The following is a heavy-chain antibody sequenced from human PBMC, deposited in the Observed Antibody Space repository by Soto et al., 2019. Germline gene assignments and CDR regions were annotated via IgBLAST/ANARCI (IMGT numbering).Heavy chain of an antibody. V-gene: IGHV3-23*01. J-gene: IGHJ2*01. Sequence: EVQLLESGGGLVQPGGSLSLSCAASGFTFSSYAMSWVRQAPGKGLEGVSAFSGGGGSTYYPDPVKGRFTTSRDNSKHTLYLQMNSLRAEDTAVYYCAKDGCSSTSCYGNYWYFDLWGRGTLVTVSS. CDR2: FSGGGGST. D-gene: IGHD2-2*01. CDR3: AKDGCSSTSCYGNYWYFDL. CDR1: GFTFSSYA.